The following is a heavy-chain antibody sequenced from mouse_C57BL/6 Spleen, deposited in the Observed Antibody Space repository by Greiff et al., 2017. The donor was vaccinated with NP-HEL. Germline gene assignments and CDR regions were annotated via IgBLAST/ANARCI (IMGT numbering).Heavy chain of an antibody. CDR2: ISDGGSYT. V-gene: IGHV5-4*01. Sequence: EVMLVESGGGLVKPGGSLKLSCAASGFTFSSYAMSWVRQTPEKRLEWVATISDGGSYTYYPDNVKGRFTISRDNAKNNRYLQMSHLKSEDTAMYYCARDHQLGRKAMDYWGQGTSVTVSS. D-gene: IGHD4-1*02. CDR1: GFTFSSYA. CDR3: ARDHQLGRKAMDY. J-gene: IGHJ4*01.